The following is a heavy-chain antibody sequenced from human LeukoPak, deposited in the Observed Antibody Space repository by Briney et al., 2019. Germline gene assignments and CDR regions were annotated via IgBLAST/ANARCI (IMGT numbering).Heavy chain of an antibody. CDR2: ISSSGTTI. V-gene: IGHV3-48*03. Sequence: QPGGSLRLSCAASGFTFSSFEMNWVRQAPGKGLEWISYISSSGTTIYYADSVKGRFTTSRDNAKNSLYLQMNSLRAEDTAVYYCARDHRDGYNAGDTFDIWGQGTMVTVSS. CDR3: ARDHRDGYNAGDTFDI. CDR1: GFTFSSFE. J-gene: IGHJ3*02. D-gene: IGHD5-24*01.